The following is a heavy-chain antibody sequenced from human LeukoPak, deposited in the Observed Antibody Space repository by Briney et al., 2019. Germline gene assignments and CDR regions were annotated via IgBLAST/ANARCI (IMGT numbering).Heavy chain of an antibody. J-gene: IGHJ4*02. CDR2: IDRSGST. CDR1: GGSFSGYS. Sequence: SETLSLACAVYGGSFSGYSWTWIRQPPGKGLEWIGEIDRSGSTNYNPSLKSRLTISVDTSKNQFSLKLSSVTAADTAVYYCARGSAAGLAYWGQGTLVTVSS. CDR3: ARGSAAGLAY. V-gene: IGHV4-34*01. D-gene: IGHD6-13*01.